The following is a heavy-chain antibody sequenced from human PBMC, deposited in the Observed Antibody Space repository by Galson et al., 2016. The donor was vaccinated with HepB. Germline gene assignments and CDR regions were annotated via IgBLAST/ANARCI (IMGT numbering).Heavy chain of an antibody. Sequence: LRLSCAVSGFSVSRNYMSWVRQAPGKGLEWVSLIYSAGSTSYSDSVKGRFTISRDNSKNTVYLQMNSLRAEDTAVYYCAPGNSVVRGYWGQGTLVTVAS. J-gene: IGHJ4*02. D-gene: IGHD4-23*01. CDR3: APGNSVVRGY. V-gene: IGHV3-53*01. CDR1: GFSVSRNY. CDR2: IYSAGST.